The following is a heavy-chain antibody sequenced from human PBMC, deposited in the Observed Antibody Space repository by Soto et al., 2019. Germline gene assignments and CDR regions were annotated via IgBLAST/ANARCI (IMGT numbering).Heavy chain of an antibody. V-gene: IGHV1-18*01. CDR1: GYTFTSFG. CDR3: AMSGGWYSQIHY. Sequence: QVQLVQSGAEVKKPGASVTVSCKASGYTFTSFGITWVRQAPGQGLEWMGWISAYNSNTNYAQNFRGRFTMTTDTSTTTAYMELRNLRSDDTALYYCAMSGGWYSQIHYWGEGTLVTVSS. CDR2: ISAYNSNT. D-gene: IGHD2-15*01. J-gene: IGHJ4*01.